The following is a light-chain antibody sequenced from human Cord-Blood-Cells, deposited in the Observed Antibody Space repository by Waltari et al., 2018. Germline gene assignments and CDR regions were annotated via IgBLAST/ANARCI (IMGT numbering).Light chain of an antibody. CDR3: QQYGSSPTWT. Sequence: EIVLTQSPGTLSLSPGESATLSCRASQSVSSSYLAWYQQKPGQSPRLLIYGASSRATGIPDRFSGSGSGTDLTLTISRLEPEDVAVYYCQQYGSSPTWTFGQATKVEIK. V-gene: IGKV3-20*01. J-gene: IGKJ1*01. CDR2: GAS. CDR1: QSVSSSY.